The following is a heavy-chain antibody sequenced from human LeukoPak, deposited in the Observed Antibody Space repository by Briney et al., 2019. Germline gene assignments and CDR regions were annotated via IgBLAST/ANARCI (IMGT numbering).Heavy chain of an antibody. CDR2: IYYSGST. Sequence: SETLSLTCTVSGGYISSSSYYWGWIRQPPGKGLEWIGNIYYSGSTYYNPSLKSRVTISVDTSKNQFSPKLSSVTAADTAVYYCARQLAAAGNYWGQGTLVTVSS. D-gene: IGHD6-13*01. J-gene: IGHJ4*02. CDR1: GGYISSSSYY. V-gene: IGHV4-39*01. CDR3: ARQLAAAGNY.